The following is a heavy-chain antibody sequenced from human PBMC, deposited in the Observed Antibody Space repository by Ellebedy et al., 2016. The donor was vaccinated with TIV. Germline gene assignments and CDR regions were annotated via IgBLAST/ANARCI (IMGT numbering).Heavy chain of an antibody. Sequence: AASVKVSCKASGYTFTDHYMHWLRQAPGQGLAWMGWINPHSGDTSYAQNFQGRVTMTRDTSISTVYMELSRLGADDTAVYHCASWGGIAVAGQTYAVFDYWGQGTLVTVSS. CDR1: GYTFTDHY. CDR3: ASWGGIAVAGQTYAVFDY. D-gene: IGHD6-19*01. J-gene: IGHJ4*02. CDR2: INPHSGDT. V-gene: IGHV1-2*02.